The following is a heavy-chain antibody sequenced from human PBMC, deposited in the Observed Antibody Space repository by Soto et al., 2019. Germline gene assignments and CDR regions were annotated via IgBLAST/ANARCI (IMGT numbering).Heavy chain of an antibody. V-gene: IGHV1-3*01. CDR2: INAGTGNT. D-gene: IGHD3-10*01. CDR1: GYTFTSYT. J-gene: IGHJ4*02. Sequence: GAPVKVSCKASGYTFTSYTIHWVRQVPGQSLEWMGWINAGTGNTKYSQKFQGRVTITRDTSASTAYMELTSLRSEDTAVYYCAREHSGSRSYPAPFDYWGQGNLVTVSS. CDR3: AREHSGSRSYPAPFDY.